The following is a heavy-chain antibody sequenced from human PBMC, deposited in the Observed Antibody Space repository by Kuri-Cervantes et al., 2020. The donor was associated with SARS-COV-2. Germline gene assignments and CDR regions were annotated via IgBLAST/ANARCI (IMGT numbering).Heavy chain of an antibody. Sequence: GGPLRLSCKGSGYSFTSYWIGWVRQMPGKGLEWMGIIYPGDSDTRYSPSFQGQVTISADKSISTAYLQWSSLKASDTAVYYCARRGRKFPDYYFDYWGQGTLVTVSS. D-gene: IGHD4/OR15-4a*01. CDR2: IYPGDSDT. CDR3: ARRGRKFPDYYFDY. J-gene: IGHJ4*02. V-gene: IGHV5-51*01. CDR1: GYSFTSYW.